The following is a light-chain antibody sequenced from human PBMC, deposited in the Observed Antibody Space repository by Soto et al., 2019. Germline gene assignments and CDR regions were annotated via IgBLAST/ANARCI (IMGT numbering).Light chain of an antibody. CDR1: SSDVGGSNF. Sequence: QSALTQPRSVSGSPGQSVTISCTGTSSDVGGSNFVSWYQQHPGKAPKLMIYDVNKWPSGVPDRFSGSKSGNTASLTISGLQAEDAADYYGSSSAVSHTWVFGGGTKVTVL. CDR2: DVN. J-gene: IGLJ3*02. CDR3: SSSAVSHTWV. V-gene: IGLV2-11*01.